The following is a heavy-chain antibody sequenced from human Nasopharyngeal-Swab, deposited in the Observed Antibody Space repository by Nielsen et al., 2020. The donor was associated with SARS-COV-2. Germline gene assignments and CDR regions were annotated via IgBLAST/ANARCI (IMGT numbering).Heavy chain of an antibody. CDR3: ARRIGYYYYMDV. J-gene: IGHJ6*03. CDR2: IDPSDSYT. V-gene: IGHV5-10-1*01. Sequence: GESLKISCKGSGYSFTSYWISWVRQMPGKGLEWVGRIDPSDSYTNYSPSFQGHVTISADKSNNTAYLQWSSLKASDTAMYYCARRIGYYYYMDVWGKGTTVTVSS. D-gene: IGHD3-10*01. CDR1: GYSFTSYW.